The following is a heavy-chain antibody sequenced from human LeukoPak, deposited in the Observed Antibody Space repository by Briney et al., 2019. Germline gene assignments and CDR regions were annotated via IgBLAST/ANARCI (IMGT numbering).Heavy chain of an antibody. CDR1: GYTFTSYY. CDR2: INPNSGGT. J-gene: IGHJ6*02. D-gene: IGHD3-22*01. Sequence: ASVKVSCKASGYTFTSYYMHWVRQAPGQGLEWMGWINPNSGGTNYAQKFQGRVTMTRDTSISTAYMELSRLRSDDTAVYYCAREVTMIVVVITTSPYYGMDVWGQGTTVTVSS. CDR3: AREVTMIVVVITTSPYYGMDV. V-gene: IGHV1-2*02.